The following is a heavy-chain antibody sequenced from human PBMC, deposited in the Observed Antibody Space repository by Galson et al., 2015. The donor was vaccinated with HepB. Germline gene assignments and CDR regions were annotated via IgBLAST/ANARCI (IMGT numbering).Heavy chain of an antibody. V-gene: IGHV3-33*06. CDR2: IWFDGSNK. Sequence: SLRLSCAASGFTFRTYGMHWVRQAPGKGLEWVAVIWFDGSNKYYADSVKGRFTFSRDNSKNTLYLQMNSLRAEDTAVYYCAKDRATVTTSFDYWGQGTLVTVSS. J-gene: IGHJ4*02. CDR1: GFTFRTYG. CDR3: AKDRATVTTSFDY. D-gene: IGHD4-17*01.